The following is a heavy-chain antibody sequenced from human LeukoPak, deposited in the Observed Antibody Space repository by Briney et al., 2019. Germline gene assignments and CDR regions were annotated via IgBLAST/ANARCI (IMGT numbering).Heavy chain of an antibody. J-gene: IGHJ3*01. V-gene: IGHV3-9*01. CDR2: ISWDSGSR. CDR1: GFSLDDFA. Sequence: GGSLRLSCAASGFSLDDFAMHWVRQAPGRGLEWVSSISWDSGSRVYADSVKGRFTISRDNAKNSLFLRMNGLRAEDTALYYCIKDLRLDLHLDTFEVWGQGTMVTVSS. D-gene: IGHD1-7*01. CDR3: IKDLRLDLHLDTFEV.